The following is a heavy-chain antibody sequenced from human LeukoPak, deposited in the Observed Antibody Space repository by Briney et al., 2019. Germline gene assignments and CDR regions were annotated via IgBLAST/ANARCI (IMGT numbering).Heavy chain of an antibody. J-gene: IGHJ4*02. Sequence: ASVKVSCKASGYTFTSYGISWVRQAPGQGLEWMGWISAYNGNTNYAQKLQGRVTMTTDTSTSTAYMELRSLRSDDTAVYYRARLPPDFWSGYSFDYWGQGTLVTVSS. D-gene: IGHD3-3*01. CDR2: ISAYNGNT. CDR3: ARLPPDFWSGYSFDY. CDR1: GYTFTSYG. V-gene: IGHV1-18*01.